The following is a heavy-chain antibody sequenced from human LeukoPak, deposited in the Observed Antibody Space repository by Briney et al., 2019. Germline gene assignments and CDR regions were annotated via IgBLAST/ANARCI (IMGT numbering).Heavy chain of an antibody. D-gene: IGHD5-24*01. CDR1: EFTFSSYG. V-gene: IGHV3-30*03. CDR3: ASGRRDGYNWGI. Sequence: GGSLRLSCAASEFTFSSYGMHWVRQAPGKGLERVAVISYDGSNKYYADSVKGRFTISRDNSKNTLYLQMNSLRAEDTAVYYCASGRRDGYNWGIWGQGTLVTVSS. CDR2: ISYDGSNK. J-gene: IGHJ4*02.